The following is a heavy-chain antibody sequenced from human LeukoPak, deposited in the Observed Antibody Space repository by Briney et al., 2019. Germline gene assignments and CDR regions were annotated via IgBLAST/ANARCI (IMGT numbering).Heavy chain of an antibody. V-gene: IGHV4-38-2*02. J-gene: IGHJ5*02. CDR3: ARDRRYCSGGSCYNWFDP. CDR2: IYHSGST. D-gene: IGHD2-15*01. CDR1: GYSISSGYY. Sequence: SETLSLTCTVSGYSISSGYYWGWIRQPPGKRLEWIGSIYHSGSTYYNPSLKSRVTISVDTSKNQFSLKLSSVTAADTAVYYCARDRRYCSGGSCYNWFDPWGQGTLVTVSS.